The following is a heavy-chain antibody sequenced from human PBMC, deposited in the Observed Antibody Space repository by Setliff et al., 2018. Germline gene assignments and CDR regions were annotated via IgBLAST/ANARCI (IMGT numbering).Heavy chain of an antibody. CDR2: IIPMFGTP. CDR3: ARSPAVLGIVYLDP. D-gene: IGHD2-15*01. J-gene: IGHJ5*02. CDR1: GDSFNNYA. V-gene: IGHV1-69*05. Sequence: SVKVSCKASGDSFNNYAISWVRQAPRQGLEWMGGIIPMFGTPAYAQKFQDRVTITTDESTSTAYMELDSLRSEDTAVYYCARSPAVLGIVYLDPWGQGTLVTVSS.